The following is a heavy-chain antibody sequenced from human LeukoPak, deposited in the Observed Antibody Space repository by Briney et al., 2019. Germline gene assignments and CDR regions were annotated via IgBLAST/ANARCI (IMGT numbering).Heavy chain of an antibody. CDR2: IYYSGST. Sequence: SETLSLTCTVSGGSISSYSWSWIRRPPGGGLEWIGYIYYSGSTNYNPSLKSRVTISVDTSKNQFSLNLSSVTAADTAVYYCARDRGVGVDYWGQGTLVTVSS. CDR3: ARDRGVGVDY. CDR1: GGSISSYS. V-gene: IGHV4-59*01. D-gene: IGHD1-26*01. J-gene: IGHJ4*02.